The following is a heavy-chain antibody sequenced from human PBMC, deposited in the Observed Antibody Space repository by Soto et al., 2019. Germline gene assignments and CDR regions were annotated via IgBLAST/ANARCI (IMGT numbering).Heavy chain of an antibody. CDR3: ARVHSFRVRIATPGGMGLDY. CDR2: IYHSGDT. V-gene: IGHV4-4*02. D-gene: IGHD6-13*01. Sequence: QVQLQESGPGLVKPSGTLSLTCAVTGGSINSDNWWTWVRQTPGKGLEWIGEIYHSGDTNYNPSLERRVTISVDKPKNQISLKLSSVTAADTAVYFCARVHSFRVRIATPGGMGLDYWGQGFVVTVSS. CDR1: GGSINSDNW. J-gene: IGHJ4*02.